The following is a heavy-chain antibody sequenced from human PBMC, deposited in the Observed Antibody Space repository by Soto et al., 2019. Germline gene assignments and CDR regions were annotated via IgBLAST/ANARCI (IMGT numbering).Heavy chain of an antibody. Sequence: PGESLKISCKGSGHSFTSYWIGWVRQMPGKGLEWMGIIYPGDSDTRYSPSFQGQVTISADKSISTAYLQWSSLKASDTAMYYCATASNYEYYYYYGMDVWGQGTTVTVSS. CDR3: ATASNYEYYYYYGMDV. V-gene: IGHV5-51*01. J-gene: IGHJ6*02. CDR2: IYPGDSDT. D-gene: IGHD4-4*01. CDR1: GHSFTSYW.